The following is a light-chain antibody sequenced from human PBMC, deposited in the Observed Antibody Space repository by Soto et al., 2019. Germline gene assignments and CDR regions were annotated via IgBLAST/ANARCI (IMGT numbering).Light chain of an antibody. V-gene: IGKV3-11*01. CDR2: DAS. CDR3: QQRSNWPIT. J-gene: IGKJ5*01. CDR1: QSVSSN. Sequence: DIVMTQSPATLSVSPGERATLSCRASQSVSSNLAWYHQKPGQPPRLLIYDASTRATGIPARFSGSGSGTDFTLTISSLEPEDFAVYYCQQRSNWPITFGQGTRLEIK.